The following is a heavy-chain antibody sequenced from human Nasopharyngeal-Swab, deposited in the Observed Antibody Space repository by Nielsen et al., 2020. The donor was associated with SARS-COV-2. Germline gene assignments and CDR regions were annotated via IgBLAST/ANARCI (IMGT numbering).Heavy chain of an antibody. CDR3: GRLVYGDNYRFDC. D-gene: IGHD4/OR15-4a*01. V-gene: IGHV2-5*02. CDR2: IYWDDYK. Sequence: WIRQPPGKALEWLALIYWDDYKRYRPSLKSRLTITQDTSNNQVVLTVTNMDPVDTATYYCGRLVYGDNYRFDCWGQGAPVTVSS. J-gene: IGHJ4*02.